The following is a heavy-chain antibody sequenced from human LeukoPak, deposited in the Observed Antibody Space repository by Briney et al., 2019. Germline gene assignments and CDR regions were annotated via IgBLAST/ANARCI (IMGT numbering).Heavy chain of an antibody. CDR3: ARGYGSGSCPIDY. CDR2: IWYDGSNK. J-gene: IGHJ4*02. CDR1: GFTFSNYG. D-gene: IGHD3-10*01. V-gene: IGHV3-33*01. Sequence: PGRSLRLSCAASGFTFSNYGMHWVRQAPGKGLEWVAVIWYDGSNKYYADSVKGRFTISRDNSKNTLYLQMNSLRDDDTAVYHCARGYGSGSCPIDYWGQGTLVTVSS.